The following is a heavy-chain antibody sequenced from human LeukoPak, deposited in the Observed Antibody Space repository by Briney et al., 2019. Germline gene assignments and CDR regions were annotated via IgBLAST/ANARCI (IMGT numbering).Heavy chain of an antibody. D-gene: IGHD3-16*01. CDR1: GFTFSSYA. V-gene: IGHV3-30*04. CDR2: ISYDGGNK. CDR3: ARGGIRQVPFDY. J-gene: IGHJ4*02. Sequence: PGGSLRLSCAASGFTFSSYAMHWVRQAPGKGLEWVAIISYDGGNKYYADSMKGQFTISRDNSKNTLYLQMNSLRAEDTAVYYCARGGIRQVPFDYWGQGTLVTVSS.